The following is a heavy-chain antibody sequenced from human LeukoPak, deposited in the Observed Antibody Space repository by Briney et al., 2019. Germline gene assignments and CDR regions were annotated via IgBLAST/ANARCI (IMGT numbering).Heavy chain of an antibody. D-gene: IGHD2-2*01. Sequence: SETLSLTCAVYGGSFSGYYWSWIRQPPGKGLEWIGEINHSGSTNYNPSLKSRATISVDTSKNQFSLKLSSVTAADTAVYYCARLDCSSTSCYWNYFDYWGQGTLVTVSS. CDR1: GGSFSGYY. CDR3: ARLDCSSTSCYWNYFDY. CDR2: INHSGST. V-gene: IGHV4-34*01. J-gene: IGHJ4*02.